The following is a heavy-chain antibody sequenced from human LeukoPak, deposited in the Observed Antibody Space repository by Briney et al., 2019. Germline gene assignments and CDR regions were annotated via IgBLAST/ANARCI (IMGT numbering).Heavy chain of an antibody. CDR1: AFTFTTYE. V-gene: IGHV3-48*03. J-gene: IGHJ4*02. CDR3: AREVKGGTAGRPDFFDY. Sequence: PGRSLRPSCAASAFTFTTYEMNWVRQAPGKGLEWVSYISTSGSTIYYADSVKGRFTISRDNAKNSLYLQMDSLRAEDTAVYYCAREVKGGTAGRPDFFDYWGQGALVTVSS. CDR2: ISTSGSTI. D-gene: IGHD6-6*01.